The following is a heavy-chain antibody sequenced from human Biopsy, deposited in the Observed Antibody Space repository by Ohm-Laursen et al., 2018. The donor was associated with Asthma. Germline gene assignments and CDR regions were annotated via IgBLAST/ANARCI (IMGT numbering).Heavy chain of an antibody. CDR2: ITGSGGTT. D-gene: IGHD6-19*01. CDR1: GFTFSRSA. V-gene: IGHV3-23*01. Sequence: SLSLSCSASGFTFSRSAMSWVRQAPGKGLEWVSAITGSGGTTYCADSVRGRFTISRDNSKSTLFLQMDSLSAEDTAVYYCAKDFRGIAVAGDRGFDYWGQGTLVTVSS. CDR3: AKDFRGIAVAGDRGFDY. J-gene: IGHJ4*02.